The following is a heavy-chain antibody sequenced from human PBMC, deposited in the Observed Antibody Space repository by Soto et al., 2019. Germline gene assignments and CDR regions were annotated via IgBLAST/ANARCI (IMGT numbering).Heavy chain of an antibody. J-gene: IGHJ3*01. D-gene: IGHD3-9*01. CDR3: ASRLTEATTTGGGFYV. CDR2: IYYSGGT. V-gene: IGHV4-59*01. Sequence: QVQLQESGPGLVKPSETLSLTCTVSNGSIVNYYWSWIRQPPGKGLEWIGFIYYSGGTNYNPSRKSRVSISVDMSKSQHSGGLCSVTAVDTAWYYCASRLTEATTTGGGFYVWSQGTMVSFSS. CDR1: NGSIVNYY.